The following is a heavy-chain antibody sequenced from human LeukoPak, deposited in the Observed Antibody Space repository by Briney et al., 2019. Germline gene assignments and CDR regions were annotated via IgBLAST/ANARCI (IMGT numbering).Heavy chain of an antibody. J-gene: IGHJ4*02. CDR1: GFSFSTFW. CDR2: INSDGSST. CDR3: AREGCSSTSCYVYYFDY. V-gene: IGHV3-74*01. Sequence: PGGSLRLSCAASGFSFSTFWMSWVRQAPGKGLVWVSRINSDGSSTSYADSVKGRFTISRDNAKNTLYLQMNSLRAEDTAVYYCAREGCSSTSCYVYYFDYWGQGTLVTVSS. D-gene: IGHD2-2*01.